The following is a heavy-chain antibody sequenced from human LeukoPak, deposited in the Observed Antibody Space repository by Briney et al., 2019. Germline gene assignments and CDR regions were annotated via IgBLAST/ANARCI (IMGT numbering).Heavy chain of an antibody. Sequence: GGSLRLSCAASGFTFSSYAMSWVRQAPRKGLEWVSAISGSGGSTYYADSVKGRFTISRDNSKNTLYLQMNSLRAEDTAVYYCAKAFYYSSSSPYWGQGTLVTVSS. CDR1: GFTFSSYA. CDR3: AKAFYYSSSSPY. D-gene: IGHD6-6*01. CDR2: ISGSGGST. V-gene: IGHV3-23*01. J-gene: IGHJ4*02.